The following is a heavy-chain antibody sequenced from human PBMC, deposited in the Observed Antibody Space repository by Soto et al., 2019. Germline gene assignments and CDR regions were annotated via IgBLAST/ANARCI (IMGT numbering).Heavy chain of an antibody. CDR2: INSDGSST. J-gene: IGHJ4*02. V-gene: IGHV3-74*01. CDR3: ARDIQDYSSSSDDY. CDR1: GFTFSSYW. Sequence: GESLKISCAASGFTFSSYWMHWVRQAPGKGLVWVSRINSDGSSTSYADSVKGRFTISRDNAKNTLYLQMNSLRAEDTAVYYCARDIQDYSSSSDDYWGQGTLVTVSS. D-gene: IGHD6-6*01.